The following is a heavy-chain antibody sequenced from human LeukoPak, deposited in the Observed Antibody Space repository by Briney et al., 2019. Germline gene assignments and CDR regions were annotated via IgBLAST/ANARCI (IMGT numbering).Heavy chain of an antibody. CDR1: GFTFGNAW. D-gene: IGHD3-22*01. CDR3: TTANYYDSSGYYP. V-gene: IGHV3-15*01. J-gene: IGHJ5*02. Sequence: PGGSLRLSCAASGFTFGNAWMSWVRQAPGKGLEWVGRIKSKTDGGTTDYAAPVKGRFTISRDDSKNTLYLQMNSPKTEDTAVYYCTTANYYDSSGYYPWGQGTLVTVSS. CDR2: IKSKTDGGTT.